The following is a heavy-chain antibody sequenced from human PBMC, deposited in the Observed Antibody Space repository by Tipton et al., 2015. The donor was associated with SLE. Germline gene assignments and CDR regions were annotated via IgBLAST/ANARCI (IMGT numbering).Heavy chain of an antibody. D-gene: IGHD3-22*01. V-gene: IGHV4-31*03. CDR3: PIYYHDSTGLHWFDP. J-gene: IGHJ5*02. Sequence: LRLSCNVSGGSISSGGYYWSWIRQHPGKGLEWIGCTYYSGSPYYNPSLKSRVTISLDMSKNQFSLRLSSVTAADTAVYYCPIYYHDSTGLHWFDPWGQGALVTVSS. CDR2: TYYSGSP. CDR1: GGSISSGGYY.